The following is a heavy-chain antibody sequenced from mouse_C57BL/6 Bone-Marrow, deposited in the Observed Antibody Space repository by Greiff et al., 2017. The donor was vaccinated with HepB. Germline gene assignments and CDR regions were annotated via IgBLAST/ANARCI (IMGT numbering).Heavy chain of an antibody. CDR3: VRGYDYDEGGSWFAY. Sequence: DVMLVESGGGLVQPKGSLKLSCAASGFSFNTYAMNWVRQAPGKGLEWVARIRSKSNNYATYYADSVKDRFTISRDDSESMLYLQMNNLKTEDTAMYYCVRGYDYDEGGSWFAYWGQGTLVTVSA. CDR2: IRSKSNNYAT. J-gene: IGHJ3*01. V-gene: IGHV10-1*01. D-gene: IGHD2-4*01. CDR1: GFSFNTYA.